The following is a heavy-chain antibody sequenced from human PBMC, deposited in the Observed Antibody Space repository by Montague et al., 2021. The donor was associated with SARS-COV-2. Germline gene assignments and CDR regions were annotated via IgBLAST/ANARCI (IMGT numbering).Heavy chain of an antibody. V-gene: IGHV6-1*01. Sequence: CAISGDSVSGNSVAWGWHRPSPSRGLELLGRTYYRSKWYSDYAXXVRGRLTVNPDASKNEFSLELNYVTPEDTAVYYCVRYSGWFYFDFWGQGTLVTVSS. CDR1: GDSVSGNSVA. CDR3: VRYSGWFYFDF. CDR2: TYYRSKWYS. D-gene: IGHD6-19*01. J-gene: IGHJ4*02.